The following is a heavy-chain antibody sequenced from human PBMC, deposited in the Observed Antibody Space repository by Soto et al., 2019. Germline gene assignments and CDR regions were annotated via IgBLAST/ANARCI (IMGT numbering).Heavy chain of an antibody. D-gene: IGHD5-18*01. J-gene: IGHJ4*02. Sequence: GGSLRLSCTASGSTFGDYAMSWVRQAPGKGLEWVGFIRSKAYGGTTEYAASVKGRFTISRDDSKSIAYLQMNSLKTEDTAVYYCTRDGAMVFYWGQGTLVTVSS. CDR3: TRDGAMVFY. V-gene: IGHV3-49*04. CDR2: IRSKAYGGTT. CDR1: GSTFGDYA.